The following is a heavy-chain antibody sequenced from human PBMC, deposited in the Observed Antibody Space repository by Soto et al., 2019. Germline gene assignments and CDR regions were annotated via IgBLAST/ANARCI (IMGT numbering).Heavy chain of an antibody. CDR2: IYYSGST. V-gene: IGHV4-59*01. Sequence: PSETLSLTCTVSGGSISSYYWSWIRQPPGKGLEWIGYIYYSGSTNYNPSLKSRVTISVDTSKNQFSLKLSSVTAADTAVYYCAIDSEGRYYIDYWGQGTLVTVAS. CDR3: AIDSEGRYYIDY. CDR1: GGSISSYY. J-gene: IGHJ4*02.